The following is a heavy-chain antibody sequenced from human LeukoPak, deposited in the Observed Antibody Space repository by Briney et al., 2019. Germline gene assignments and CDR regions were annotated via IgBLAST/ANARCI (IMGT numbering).Heavy chain of an antibody. D-gene: IGHD6-13*01. J-gene: IGHJ6*03. CDR3: ARNTGIAAVGNPSYYFYYYMDV. CDR1: GGSISSYY. CDR2: IYDSGST. V-gene: IGHV4-59*06. Sequence: SETLSLACTVSGGSISSYYWSWIRQYPGKGLEWIGCIYDSGSTFYTPSLKSRVSISLDTSKNQFSLRVISVTAADTAVYFCARNTGIAAVGNPSYYFYYYMDVWGKGTTVTVSS.